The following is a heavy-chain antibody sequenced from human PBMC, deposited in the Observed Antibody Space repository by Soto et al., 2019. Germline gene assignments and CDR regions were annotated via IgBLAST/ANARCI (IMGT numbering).Heavy chain of an antibody. D-gene: IGHD6-6*01. CDR2: IYSSGST. CDR3: AREDAARIERWFDA. Sequence: QVQLQESGPRLVKPSQTLSLSCAVSGGSIISASYSWNWIRQSPGRGLEWIGHIYSSGSTYYTPSLKRRVSISVDTSNTQFTLKLTSVTAADTAVYFCAREDAARIERWFDAWGQGILVTVSS. CDR1: GGSIISASYS. J-gene: IGHJ5*02. V-gene: IGHV4-31*11.